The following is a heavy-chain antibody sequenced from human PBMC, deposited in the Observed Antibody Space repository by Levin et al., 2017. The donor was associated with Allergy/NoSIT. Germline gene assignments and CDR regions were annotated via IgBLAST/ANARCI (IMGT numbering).Heavy chain of an antibody. V-gene: IGHV3-48*02. CDR1: GFTFSSYS. J-gene: IGHJ4*02. D-gene: IGHD4-17*01. Sequence: HSGGSLRLSCAASGFTFSSYSMNWVRQAPGKGLEWVSYISSSSSTIYYADSVKGRFTISRDNAKNSLYLQMNSLRDEDTAVYYCARDIESTVTTIPFDYWGQGTLVTVSS. CDR3: ARDIESTVTTIPFDY. CDR2: ISSSSSTI.